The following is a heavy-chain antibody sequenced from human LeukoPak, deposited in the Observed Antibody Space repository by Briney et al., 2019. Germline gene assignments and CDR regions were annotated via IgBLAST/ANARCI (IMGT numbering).Heavy chain of an antibody. CDR1: GFTFSSYA. CDR3: ARDISSGYYDAFDI. J-gene: IGHJ3*02. V-gene: IGHV3-64*04. Sequence: GGSLRLSCSASGFTFSSYAMHWVRQAPGKGLEYVSAISSNGGSTYYADSVKGRFTISRDNSKNTLYLQMNSLRAEDTAVYYCARDISSGYYDAFDIWGQGTMVTVSS. CDR2: ISSNGGST. D-gene: IGHD3-22*01.